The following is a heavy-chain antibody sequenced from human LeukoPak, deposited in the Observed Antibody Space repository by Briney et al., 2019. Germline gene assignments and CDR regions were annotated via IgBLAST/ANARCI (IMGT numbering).Heavy chain of an antibody. CDR1: GYTFTSYA. Sequence: GASVKVSCKASGYTFTSYAMHWVRQAPGQRLEWMGWINAGNGNTKYSQKFQGRVTITRDTSASTAYVELSSLRSEDTAVYYCARDSRVVVVTANLDYWGQGTLVTVSS. J-gene: IGHJ4*02. D-gene: IGHD2-21*02. CDR2: INAGNGNT. V-gene: IGHV1-3*01. CDR3: ARDSRVVVVTANLDY.